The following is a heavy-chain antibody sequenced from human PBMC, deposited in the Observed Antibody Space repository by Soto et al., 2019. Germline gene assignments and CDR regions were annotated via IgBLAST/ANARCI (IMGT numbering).Heavy chain of an antibody. Sequence: GGSLRLSCAASGFTFSTYGMHWVRQAPGKGLEWVAVISYDGSNKYYADSVKGRFTISRDNSKNTLYLQMNSLRAEDTAVYYCAKVPHYDSSGGSYWGQGTLVTVSS. CDR3: AKVPHYDSSGGSY. J-gene: IGHJ4*02. CDR2: ISYDGSNK. CDR1: GFTFSTYG. V-gene: IGHV3-30*18. D-gene: IGHD3-22*01.